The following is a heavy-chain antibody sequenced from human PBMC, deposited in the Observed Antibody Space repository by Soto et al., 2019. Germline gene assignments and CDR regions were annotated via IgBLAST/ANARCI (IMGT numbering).Heavy chain of an antibody. D-gene: IGHD2-21*02. CDR1: GGSISSSSYY. V-gene: IGHV4-39*01. CDR3: ARLFGGDVLRDRCYGMAV. J-gene: IGHJ6*02. CDR2: IYYSGST. Sequence: PSDTLSLTCTVSGGSISSSSYYWGWIRQPPGKGLEWIGSIYYSGSTYYNPSLKSRVTISVDTSKNQFSLKLSSVTAADTAVYYCARLFGGDVLRDRCYGMAVWGQGTMVTVFS.